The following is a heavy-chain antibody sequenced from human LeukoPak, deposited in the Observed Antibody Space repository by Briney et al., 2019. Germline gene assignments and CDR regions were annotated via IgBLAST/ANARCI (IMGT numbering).Heavy chain of an antibody. CDR3: ARDSGLFDYGDYFDY. CDR2: ISSSSSTI. Sequence: PGGSLRLSCAASGFTFSSYSMNWVRQAPGKGLEWVSYISSSSSTIYYADSVKGRFTISRDNAKNSLYLQMNSLRAEDTAVYYCARDSGLFDYGDYFDYWGQGTLVTVSS. CDR1: GFTFSSYS. D-gene: IGHD4-17*01. V-gene: IGHV3-48*01. J-gene: IGHJ4*02.